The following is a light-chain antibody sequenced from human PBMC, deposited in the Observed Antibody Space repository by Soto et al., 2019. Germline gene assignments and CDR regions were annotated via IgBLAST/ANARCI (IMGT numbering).Light chain of an antibody. CDR3: QQLNQYTRT. Sequence: IQMTQSPSSLSASIGDRVTITCRASQGISRYLAWYQQQRGKAPKIXISAASTLQSGVPSRCSGSGACTEFTLTISSLQPEDFATDDCQQLNQYTRTFGPGTKVDIK. J-gene: IGKJ1*01. CDR2: AAS. CDR1: QGISRY. V-gene: IGKV1-9*01.